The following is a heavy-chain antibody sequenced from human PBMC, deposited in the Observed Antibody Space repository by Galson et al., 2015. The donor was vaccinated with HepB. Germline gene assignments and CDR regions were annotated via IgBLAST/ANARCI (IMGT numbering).Heavy chain of an antibody. CDR1: GYTFTSYA. D-gene: IGHD6-13*01. CDR2: INAGNGNK. Sequence: SVKVSCKACGYTFTSYAMHWGRQAPGQRLEWMGWINAGNGNKKNSQKFQGRVTITRDTSASTSYMELSSLRSEDTAEYYCARDRASGYSSSWSAYFQHWGQGTLVTVSS. CDR3: ARDRASGYSSSWSAYFQH. J-gene: IGHJ1*01. V-gene: IGHV1-3*01.